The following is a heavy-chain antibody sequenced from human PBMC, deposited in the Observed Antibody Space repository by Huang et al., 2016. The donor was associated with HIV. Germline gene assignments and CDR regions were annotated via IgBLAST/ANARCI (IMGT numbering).Heavy chain of an antibody. V-gene: IGHV4-39*01. Sequence: QLQLQESGPGQVKPSETLSLTCTVSGDFISSTNYSWGWIRPSPGKGLEWVGSVYQSGRTNYNPSLKSRVTLSVYTSRNQCSLRLNSVTAADTAVYYCASQHIGAAATWFWGRGTQVAVSS. J-gene: IGHJ4*02. CDR3: ASQHIGAAATWF. CDR2: VYQSGRT. D-gene: IGHD6-13*01. CDR1: GDFISSTNYS.